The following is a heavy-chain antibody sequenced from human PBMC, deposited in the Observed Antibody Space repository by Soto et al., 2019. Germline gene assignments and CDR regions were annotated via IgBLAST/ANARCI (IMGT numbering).Heavy chain of an antibody. J-gene: IGHJ6*02. V-gene: IGHV3-33*01. CDR2: IWFDGSNE. D-gene: IGHD2-15*01. CDR1: GFTFSDYG. Sequence: VGSLRLSCAASGFTFSDYGMHWVRQAPGEGLQWVAVIWFDGSNEHYADSVKGRFTISRDNSKNTLYLQMYSLRAGDTAVYYCARGSLYCSSTSCSYGMDVWGQGTTVTVS. CDR3: ARGSLYCSSTSCSYGMDV.